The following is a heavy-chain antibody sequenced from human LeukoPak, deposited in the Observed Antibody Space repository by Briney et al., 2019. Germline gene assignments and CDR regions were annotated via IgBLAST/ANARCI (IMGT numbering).Heavy chain of an antibody. CDR3: ARVIGSYGDSAY. CDR2: ITSGSDST. V-gene: IGHV3-48*04. J-gene: IGHJ4*02. Sequence: GGSLRLSCAASGFSFSKFSMNWVRQAPGKGLEWISYITSGSDSTYYADSVKGRFTISRDNAKNSLYLQMDSLRAEDTAVYYCARVIGSYGDSAYWGQGTLVTVSS. D-gene: IGHD4-17*01. CDR1: GFSFSKFS.